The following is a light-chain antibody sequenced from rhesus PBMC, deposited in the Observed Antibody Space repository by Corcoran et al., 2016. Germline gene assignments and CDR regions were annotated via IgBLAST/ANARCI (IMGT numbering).Light chain of an antibody. Sequence: DIQMTQSPSSLSASVGDRVTITCRASQGIINDLAWYQQKPGETPKLMIYEASSLQSGIPSRFRGCGSGTDLTLTISSLQPEDFATYYCQHYYNSPLTFGGGTKVGIK. CDR2: EAS. J-gene: IGKJ4*01. V-gene: IGKV1-18*01. CDR1: QGIIND. CDR3: QHYYNSPLT.